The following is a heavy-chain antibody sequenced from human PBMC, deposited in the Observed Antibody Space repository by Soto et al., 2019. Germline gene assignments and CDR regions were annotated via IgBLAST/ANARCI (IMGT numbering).Heavy chain of an antibody. CDR3: AKDRYLDHDSRGYLFAN. CDR1: GFTFNIYA. J-gene: IGHJ4*02. CDR2: ISRYGDFT. D-gene: IGHD3-22*01. V-gene: IGHV3-23*01. Sequence: EVQLLESGGDLIQPGGSLRVSCAASGFTFNIYAMTWVRQAPGKGLEWVSAISRYGDFTYYADSVEGRFTISRDNSKNTLYLQMNSLRAEDTAVYYCAKDRYLDHDSRGYLFANWRQGPLVNVSS.